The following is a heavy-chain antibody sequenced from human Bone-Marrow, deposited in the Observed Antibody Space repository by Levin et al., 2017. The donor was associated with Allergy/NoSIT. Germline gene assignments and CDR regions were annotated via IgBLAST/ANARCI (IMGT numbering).Heavy chain of an antibody. D-gene: IGHD3/OR15-3a*01. Sequence: HAGGSLRLSCTASGFNFDDFAMHWVRQTPDKGLEWISGISWNSNSVGHAHSVEGRFTISRDNARKSLYLQMNSLRPEDTAVYYCAKGPLGPFDFWAGYYYFDDWGQGTLVTVS. CDR3: AKGPLGPFDFWAGYYYFDD. CDR1: GFNFDDFA. J-gene: IGHJ4*02. V-gene: IGHV3-9*01. CDR2: ISWNSNSV.